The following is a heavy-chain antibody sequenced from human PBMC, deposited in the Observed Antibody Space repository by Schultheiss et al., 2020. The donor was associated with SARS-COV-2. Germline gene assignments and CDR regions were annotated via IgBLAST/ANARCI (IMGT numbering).Heavy chain of an antibody. D-gene: IGHD3-22*01. CDR2: LWYDGSTQ. CDR3: AKGTYYYDSSGYYWRGTADNWFDP. CDR1: GFTFSSYG. Sequence: GGSLRLSCAASGFTFSSYGMHWVRQAPGKGLEWVAVLWYDGSTQYYADSVKGRFTVSRDKSKNTLYLQMNSLRAEDTAVYYCAKGTYYYDSSGYYWRGTADNWFDPWGQGTLVTVSS. V-gene: IGHV3-33*03. J-gene: IGHJ5*02.